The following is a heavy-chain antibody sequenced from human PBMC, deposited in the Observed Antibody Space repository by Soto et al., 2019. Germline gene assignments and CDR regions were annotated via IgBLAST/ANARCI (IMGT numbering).Heavy chain of an antibody. V-gene: IGHV1-18*04. D-gene: IGHD1-20*01. CDR2: ISAYNGNT. J-gene: IGHJ6*02. CDR3: AEDTPSYITGAAYYHHYGMDV. Sequence: ASVKVSCKASGYTFTSYGISWVRQAPGQGLEWMGWISAYNGNTNYAQKLQGGVTMTTDTSTSTAYMELRSLRSDDTAVYYCAEDTPSYITGAAYYHHYGMDVWGQGTTVTVSS. CDR1: GYTFTSYG.